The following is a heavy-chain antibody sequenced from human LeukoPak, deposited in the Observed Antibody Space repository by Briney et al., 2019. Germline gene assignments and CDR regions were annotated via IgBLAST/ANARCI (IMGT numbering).Heavy chain of an antibody. V-gene: IGHV3-9*03. CDR3: ARNYDILTGYFDY. J-gene: IGHJ4*02. CDR1: GFTFDDYG. Sequence: GGSLRPSCAASGFTFDDYGMHWVRQAPGKGLEWVSGISWNSGSIGYADSVKGGFTISRDNAKNSLYLQMNSLRAEDMALYYCARNYDILTGYFDYWGQGTLVTVSS. D-gene: IGHD3-9*01. CDR2: ISWNSGSI.